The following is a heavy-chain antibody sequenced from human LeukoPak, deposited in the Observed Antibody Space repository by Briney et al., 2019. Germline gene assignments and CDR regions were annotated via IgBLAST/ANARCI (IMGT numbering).Heavy chain of an antibody. V-gene: IGHV4-4*07. CDR2: IYTSGST. CDR3: ARAIYGDYVGYYYYYYMDV. CDR1: GGSISSYY. Sequence: SETLSLTCTVSGGSISSYYWSWIRQPAGKGLEWIGRIYTSGSTNYNPSLKSRFTMSVDTSKNQFSLKLSSVTAADTAVYYCARAIYGDYVGYYYYYYMDVWGKGTTVTVSS. J-gene: IGHJ6*03. D-gene: IGHD4-17*01.